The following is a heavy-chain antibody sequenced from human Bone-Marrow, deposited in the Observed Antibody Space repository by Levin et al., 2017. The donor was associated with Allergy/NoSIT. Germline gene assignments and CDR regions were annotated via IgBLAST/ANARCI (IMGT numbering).Heavy chain of an antibody. J-gene: IGHJ6*02. D-gene: IGHD3-3*01. CDR3: ARGGDFYRSSGYYPPPPYYYYAMDV. V-gene: IGHV3-30*04. CDR2: MSSDGSHF. CDR1: GFDFNNFV. Sequence: PGGSLRLSCTASGFDFNNFVMHWVRQCPGKGLEWVSIMSSDGSHFFYADFAKGRFTISRDNPRNTLYLEMNSLRPDDTAVYYCARGGDFYRSSGYYPPPPYYYYAMDVWGQGTTVTVSS.